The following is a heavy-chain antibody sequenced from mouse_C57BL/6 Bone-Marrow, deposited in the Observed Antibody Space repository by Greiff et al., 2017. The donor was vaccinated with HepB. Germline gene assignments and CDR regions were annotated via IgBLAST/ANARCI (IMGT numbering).Heavy chain of an antibody. CDR3: AREGSYYYGSSYWYFDV. D-gene: IGHD1-1*01. CDR1: GFTFSDYY. V-gene: IGHV5-16*01. CDR2: INYDGSST. Sequence: EVNLVESEGGLVQPGSSMKLSCTASGFTFSDYYMAWVRQVPEKGLEWVANINYDGSSTYYLDSLKSRFIIARDNAKNILYLQMSSLKSENTATYYCAREGSYYYGSSYWYFDVWGTGTTVTVSS. J-gene: IGHJ1*03.